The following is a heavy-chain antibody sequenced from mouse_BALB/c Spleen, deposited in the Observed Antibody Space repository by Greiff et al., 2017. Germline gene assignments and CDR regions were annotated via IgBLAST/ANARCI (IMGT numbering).Heavy chain of an antibody. CDR3: ARETTATGLGAMDY. V-gene: IGHV5-9-4*01. D-gene: IGHD1-2*01. J-gene: IGHJ4*01. Sequence: EVKLVESGGGLVKPGGSLKLSCAASGFTFSSYAMSWVRQSPEKRLEWVAEISSGGSYTYYPDTVTGRFTISRDNAKNTLYLEMSSLRSEDTAMYYCARETTATGLGAMDYWGQGTSVTVSS. CDR2: ISSGGSYT. CDR1: GFTFSSYA.